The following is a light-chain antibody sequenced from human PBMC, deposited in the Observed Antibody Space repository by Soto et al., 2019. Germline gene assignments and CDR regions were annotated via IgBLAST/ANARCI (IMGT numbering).Light chain of an antibody. Sequence: ETVLTQSPGTLSLSPGERATLSCRASQTIRSNYLAWYRQTPGQAPRLLIYGASNRATGIADRFSGSGSGTDFPLIISRLEPEDFALDYCQQYGSSPWTFGQGTKVEIK. V-gene: IGKV3-20*01. CDR3: QQYGSSPWT. CDR2: GAS. CDR1: QTIRSNY. J-gene: IGKJ1*01.